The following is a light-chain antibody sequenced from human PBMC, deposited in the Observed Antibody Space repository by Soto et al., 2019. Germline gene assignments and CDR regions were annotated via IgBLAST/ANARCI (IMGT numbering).Light chain of an antibody. CDR2: EVS. J-gene: IGLJ2*01. Sequence: QSALTQPASVSGSPGQSITISCTGTSSDVGSYNLVSWYQQHPSKAPKLMIYEVSKRPSGVSNRFSGSKSGNTASLTISGLQAEDEADYYCCSYAGSSTNVVFGGGTKLTVL. V-gene: IGLV2-23*02. CDR3: CSYAGSSTNVV. CDR1: SSDVGSYNL.